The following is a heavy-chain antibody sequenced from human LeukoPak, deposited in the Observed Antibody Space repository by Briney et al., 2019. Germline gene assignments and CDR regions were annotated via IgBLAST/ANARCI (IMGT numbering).Heavy chain of an antibody. V-gene: IGHV1-2*02. J-gene: IGHJ4*02. CDR2: INPNSGGT. CDR3: ASRGRSGWYGGELDY. Sequence: EASVTVSCKASGYTFTVYYMHWVRQAPGQGLEWMGWINPNSGGTNYAQKFQGRVTMTRDTSISTAYMELSRLRSDDTAVYYCASRGRSGWYGGELDYWGQGTLVTVSS. CDR1: GYTFTVYY. D-gene: IGHD6-19*01.